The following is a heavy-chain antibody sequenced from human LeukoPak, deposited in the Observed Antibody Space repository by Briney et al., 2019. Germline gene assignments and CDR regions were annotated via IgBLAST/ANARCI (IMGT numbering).Heavy chain of an antibody. CDR3: ARERWWGNDAFDI. Sequence: SQTLSLTCTVSGGSISSGNYYWSWIRQPAGKGLEWIGRIYTSGSTNYNPSLKSRVTISVDTSKNQFSLKLSSVTAADTAVYYCARERWWGNDAFDIWGQGTMVTVSS. V-gene: IGHV4-61*02. J-gene: IGHJ3*02. D-gene: IGHD2-15*01. CDR1: GGSISSGNYY. CDR2: IYTSGST.